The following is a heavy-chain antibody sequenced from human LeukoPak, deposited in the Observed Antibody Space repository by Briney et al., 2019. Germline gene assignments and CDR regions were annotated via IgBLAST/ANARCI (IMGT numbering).Heavy chain of an antibody. V-gene: IGHV3-21*01. Sequence: PGGSLRLSCAASGFTLSNYNMIRVRQIPWKGLEWVSSISSSSSYMYYVDSVKGRFTISRDNAKNSVYLQMNSLRDEDTALYYCARGGDCSSTSCYLLNHWGQGTRVTVSS. CDR3: ARGGDCSSTSCYLLNH. D-gene: IGHD2-2*01. J-gene: IGHJ5*02. CDR1: GFTLSNYN. CDR2: ISSSSSYM.